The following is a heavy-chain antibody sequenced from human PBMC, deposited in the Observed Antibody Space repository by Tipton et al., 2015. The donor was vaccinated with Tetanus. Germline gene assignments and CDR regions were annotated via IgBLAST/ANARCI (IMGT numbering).Heavy chain of an antibody. CDR2: IDPSGGLT. CDR3: ARQRANRADAFDX. D-gene: IGHD6-25*01. Sequence: QLVQSGPEVKRPGASVKVSCKASGYTFSSFEMHWVRQAPGQGLEWMGTIDPSGGLTTYAQKFKGRLIVAKDTSTSTGSMELNSPRSEDAAVYYCARQRANRADAFDXXGQGTMVTVSS. CDR1: GYTFSSFE. J-gene: IGHJ3*02. V-gene: IGHV1-46*01.